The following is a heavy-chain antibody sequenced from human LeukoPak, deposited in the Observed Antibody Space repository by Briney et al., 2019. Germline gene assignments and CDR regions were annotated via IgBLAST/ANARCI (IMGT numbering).Heavy chain of an antibody. CDR3: ARVEAYCSSISCYIYYFDY. J-gene: IGHJ4*02. D-gene: IGHD2-2*01. CDR1: GYTFTGYY. Sequence: GASVKVSCKASGYTFTGYYMHWVRQAPGQGLEWMGWINPNSGGTNYAQKFQGRVTMTRDTSITTAYMELSRLRSDDTAVYYCARVEAYCSSISCYIYYFDYWGQGTLVTVSS. V-gene: IGHV1-2*02. CDR2: INPNSGGT.